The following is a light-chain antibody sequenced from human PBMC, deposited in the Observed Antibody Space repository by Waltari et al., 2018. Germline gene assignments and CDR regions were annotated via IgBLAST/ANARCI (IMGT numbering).Light chain of an antibody. Sequence: QSALTQAASVSGSPGQSITLSCPSATGDFGSSTSVFWYQQPPGRAPKLWTSDVSDRPSGISNRFSASKSGNTASLAISNLQADDEADYYCSSSTGYSLVFGGGTKLTVL. J-gene: IGLJ2*01. CDR2: DVS. CDR1: TGDFGSSTS. CDR3: SSSTGYSLV. V-gene: IGLV2-14*03.